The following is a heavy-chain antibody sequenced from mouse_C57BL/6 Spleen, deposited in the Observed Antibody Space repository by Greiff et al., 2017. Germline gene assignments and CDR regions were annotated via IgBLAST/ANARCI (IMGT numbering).Heavy chain of an antibody. CDR3: ARSSKAWFAY. Sequence: VQLQQSGPELVKPGASVKISCKASGYTLTDYYMNWGKQSHGKSLERNGDINPNKGGTSYNQKFMGKATLTVDKSSSTAYVELRSLTSEDSAVYDCARSSKAWFAYWGQGTLVTVSA. CDR2: INPNKGGT. CDR1: GYTLTDYY. J-gene: IGHJ3*01. V-gene: IGHV1-26*01. D-gene: IGHD1-3*01.